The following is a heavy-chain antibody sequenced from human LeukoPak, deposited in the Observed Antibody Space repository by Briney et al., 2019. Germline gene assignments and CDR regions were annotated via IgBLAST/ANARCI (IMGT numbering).Heavy chain of an antibody. CDR2: IYTSGST. V-gene: IGHV4-4*07. D-gene: IGHD6-6*01. J-gene: IGHJ4*02. CDR3: AREYSSSSGKALDY. Sequence: SETLSLTCTVSSGSLGSYYWNWLRQPAGRGLEWIGHIYTSGSTNYDPSLKSRVTMSVDTSKNQFSLKLNSVTAADTAFYYCAREYSSSSGKALDYWGQGTLVAVSS. CDR1: SGSLGSYY.